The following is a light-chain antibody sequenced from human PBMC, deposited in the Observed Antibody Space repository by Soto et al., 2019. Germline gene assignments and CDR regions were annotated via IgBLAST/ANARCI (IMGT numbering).Light chain of an antibody. CDR3: QQRSNWPRT. CDR2: GVS. Sequence: ESVLTQSPGTLSLSPGERATLSCRASQSVGSNYLAWYQQKPGQAPRLVIYGVSNRATGIPDRFSGSGSGTDFTLTISSLEPEDFAVYYCQQRSNWPRTFGQGTKVDIK. J-gene: IGKJ1*01. CDR1: QSVGSNY. V-gene: IGKV3D-20*02.